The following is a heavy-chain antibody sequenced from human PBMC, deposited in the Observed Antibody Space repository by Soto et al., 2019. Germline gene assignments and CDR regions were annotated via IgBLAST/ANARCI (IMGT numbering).Heavy chain of an antibody. CDR1: GFSLSTSGVG. V-gene: IGHV2-5*01. CDR3: AHYLADPSVYYDILTAIPGSFDY. CDR2: IYWNDDK. D-gene: IGHD3-9*01. Sequence: SGPTLVNPTQTLTLTCTFSGFSLSTSGVGVGWIRQPPGKALEWLALIYWNDDKRYSPSLKSRLTITKDTSKNQVVLTMTNMDPVDTATYYCAHYLADPSVYYDILTAIPGSFDYWGQGTLVTVSS. J-gene: IGHJ4*02.